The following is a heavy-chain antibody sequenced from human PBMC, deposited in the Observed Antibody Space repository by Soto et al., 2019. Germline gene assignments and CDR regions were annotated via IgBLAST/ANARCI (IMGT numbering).Heavy chain of an antibody. D-gene: IGHD6-6*01. J-gene: IGHJ6*02. Sequence: PGGSLRLSCAASGFTFSSYSMNWVRQAPGKGLEWVSSISSSSSYIYYADSVKGRFTISRDNAKNSLYLQMNSLRAEDTAVYYCARDQQGPYSSSSSYYYGMDVWGQGTTVTVSS. CDR2: ISSSSSYI. CDR1: GFTFSSYS. CDR3: ARDQQGPYSSSSSYYYGMDV. V-gene: IGHV3-21*01.